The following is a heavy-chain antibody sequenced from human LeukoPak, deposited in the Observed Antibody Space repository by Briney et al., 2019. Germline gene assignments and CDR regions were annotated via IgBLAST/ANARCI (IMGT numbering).Heavy chain of an antibody. Sequence: KTSETLSLTCTVSGGSISSYYWSWIRQPPGKGLEWIGYIYYSGSTNYNPSLKSRVTISVDTSKNQFFLKLSSVTAADTAVYYCARGGSGYDYPFDYWGQGTLVTVSS. J-gene: IGHJ4*02. CDR2: IYYSGST. CDR1: GGSISSYY. V-gene: IGHV4-59*01. CDR3: ARGGSGYDYPFDY. D-gene: IGHD5-12*01.